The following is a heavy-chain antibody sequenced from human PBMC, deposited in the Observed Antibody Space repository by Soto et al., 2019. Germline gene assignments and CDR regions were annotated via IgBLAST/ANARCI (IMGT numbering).Heavy chain of an antibody. CDR1: VFTFSSYG. CDR3: AKAGTMIVVVIRSLDD. D-gene: IGHD3-22*01. Sequence: LRLSCAASVFTFSSYGMHWVRQAPSKGLEWVSAISGSGGSTYYADSVKGRFTISRDNSKNTVYLQMNSLRAEDTAVYYCAKAGTMIVVVIRSLDDWFHGTLVTESS. J-gene: IGHJ1*01. V-gene: IGHV3-23*01. CDR2: ISGSGGST.